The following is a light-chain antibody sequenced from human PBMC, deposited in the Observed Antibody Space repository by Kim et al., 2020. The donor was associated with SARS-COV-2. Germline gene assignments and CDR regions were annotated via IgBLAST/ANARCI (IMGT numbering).Light chain of an antibody. CDR1: QSISSH. Sequence: DIQMTQSLSSPSASVGDRVTITCRTTQSISSHLNWYQQKPGRAPKLLISAASTLQGGVPSRFSGSGSETDFTLTISSLQPEDFATYFCQQSYITPFTFGPGTKVDIK. CDR2: AAS. CDR3: QQSYITPFT. V-gene: IGKV1-39*01. J-gene: IGKJ3*01.